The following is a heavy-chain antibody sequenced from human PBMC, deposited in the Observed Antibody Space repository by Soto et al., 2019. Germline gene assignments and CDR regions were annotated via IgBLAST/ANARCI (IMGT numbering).Heavy chain of an antibody. CDR2: IIPMFNTT. CDR1: GGTFSNFA. J-gene: IGHJ6*02. D-gene: IGHD3-16*01. CDR3: ARCAIRYLRIDYFFGIYGMDV. Sequence: QVQLVQSGAEVKKPGSSVKVSCKASGGTFSNFAISWVRQAPGQGLEWMGGIIPMFNTTNYGQKFHGRVTITADESKGAAYMELSSLRSEDSAVYYCARCAIRYLRIDYFFGIYGMDVWGQGSTVAVSS. V-gene: IGHV1-69*12.